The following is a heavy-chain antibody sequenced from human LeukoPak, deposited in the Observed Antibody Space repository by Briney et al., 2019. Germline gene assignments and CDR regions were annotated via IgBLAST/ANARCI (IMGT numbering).Heavy chain of an antibody. V-gene: IGHV3-74*01. Sequence: PGGSLRLSCAGSGFTFSSQWIHWVRQAPGKGLVWVSRINGDGSSTNYADSVQGRFTISRDNAKNTMYLQMNSLRVEDTAVYYCAKQAAAVGGAFDYWGQGTLVTVSS. D-gene: IGHD6-13*01. J-gene: IGHJ4*02. CDR3: AKQAAAVGGAFDY. CDR2: INGDGSST. CDR1: GFTFSSQW.